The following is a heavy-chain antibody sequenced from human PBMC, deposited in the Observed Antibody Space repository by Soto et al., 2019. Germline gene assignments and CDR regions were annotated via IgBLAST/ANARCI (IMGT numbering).Heavy chain of an antibody. CDR2: ISSTTNYI. CDR1: GFTFTRYS. Sequence: GGSLRLSCAASGFTFTRYSMNWVRQAPGKGLEWVSSISSTTNYIYYGDSMKGRFTISRDNAKNSLYLEMNSLRAEDTAVYYCARESEDLTSNFGYWGQGTLVTVSS. CDR3: ARESEDLTSNFGY. V-gene: IGHV3-21*06. J-gene: IGHJ4*02.